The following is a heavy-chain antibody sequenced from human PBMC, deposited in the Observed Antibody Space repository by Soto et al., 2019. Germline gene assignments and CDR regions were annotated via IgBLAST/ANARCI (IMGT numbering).Heavy chain of an antibody. CDR2: IDNRGST. CDR3: ARVPDR. V-gene: IGHV4-59*12. CDR1: APSFSSFY. J-gene: IGHJ5*02. Sequence: PSETLSLSCTVSAPSFSSFYWSWIRQPPGKGLEWIGYIDNRGSTNYNPSLKSRVTISVDTSKNQFSLKLSSVTAADTAVYYCARVPDRWGQGTLVTVSS. D-gene: IGHD2-2*01.